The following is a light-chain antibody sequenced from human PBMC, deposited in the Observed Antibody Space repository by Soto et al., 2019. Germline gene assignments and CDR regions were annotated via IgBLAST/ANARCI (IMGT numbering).Light chain of an antibody. CDR2: GAS. CDR3: QQYGNSIPIT. Sequence: EMVLTQSPGTLSLSLGERATLSCRASQSVGNNYLAWYQQKPGQAPRLLIYGASSRATGIPDRFSGSGSGTDFTLTISRLEPEDFAVYYCQQYGNSIPITFGQGTRLEI. J-gene: IGKJ5*01. CDR1: QSVGNNY. V-gene: IGKV3-20*01.